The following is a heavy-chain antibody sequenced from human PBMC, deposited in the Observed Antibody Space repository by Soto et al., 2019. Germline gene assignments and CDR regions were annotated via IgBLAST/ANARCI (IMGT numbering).Heavy chain of an antibody. V-gene: IGHV3-23*01. J-gene: IGHJ5*02. CDR2: SSGSSGST. Sequence: PGGSLRLSCAASGFTFSSYAMSWVRQVPGKGLEWVSTSSGSSGSTYYADSVKGRFTISRDNSKNTLYLQMNSLRAEDTAVYYCAKAEPSSSWANNWFDPWGQGTLVTVSS. CDR1: GFTFSSYA. D-gene: IGHD6-13*01. CDR3: AKAEPSSSWANNWFDP.